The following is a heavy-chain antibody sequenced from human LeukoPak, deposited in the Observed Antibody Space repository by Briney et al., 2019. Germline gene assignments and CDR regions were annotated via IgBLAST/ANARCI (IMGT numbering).Heavy chain of an antibody. V-gene: IGHV4-61*01. CDR2: IYYSGST. J-gene: IGHJ4*02. D-gene: IGHD6-19*01. Sequence: SETLSLTCTVSGGSISSSSYYWGWIRQPPGKGLEWIGYIYYSGSTNYNPSLKSRVTISVDTSKNQFSLKLSSVTAADTAVYYCARDVGGWYDYWGQGTLVTVSS. CDR3: ARDVGGWYDY. CDR1: GGSISSSSYY.